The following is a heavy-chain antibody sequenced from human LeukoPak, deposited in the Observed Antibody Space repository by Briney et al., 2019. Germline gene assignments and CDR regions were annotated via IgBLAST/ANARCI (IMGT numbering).Heavy chain of an antibody. CDR2: INPNSGGT. D-gene: IGHD6-19*01. CDR3: ARVIAVAGNWFDP. V-gene: IGHV1-2*02. CDR1: GYTFTGYY. Sequence: GASVKVSCKASGYTFTGYYMHWVRQAPGQGLEWMGWINPNSGGTNYAQKFQGRVTMTRDTSISTAYMELSRLRSDDTAVYYCARVIAVAGNWFDPWGQGTLVTVSS. J-gene: IGHJ5*02.